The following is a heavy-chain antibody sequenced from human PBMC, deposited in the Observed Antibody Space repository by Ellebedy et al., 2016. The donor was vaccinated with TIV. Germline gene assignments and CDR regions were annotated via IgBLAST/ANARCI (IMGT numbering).Heavy chain of an antibody. CDR2: AFHKWTT. V-gene: IGHV4-59*08. Sequence: SETLSLTXTVSNGSLSGYYWSWIRQSPGKGLEWIAYAFHKWTTNYDPAFESRATISVDTATNQFSLKLTSVTAADTAVYYCARHRFDSSDLDSWGPGILVTVSS. J-gene: IGHJ4*02. CDR3: ARHRFDSSDLDS. CDR1: NGSLSGYY. D-gene: IGHD3-22*01.